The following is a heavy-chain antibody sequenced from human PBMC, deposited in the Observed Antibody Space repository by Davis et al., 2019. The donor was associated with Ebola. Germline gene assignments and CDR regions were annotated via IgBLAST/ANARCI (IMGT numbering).Heavy chain of an antibody. Sequence: PSETLSLTCTVSGGSISSYYWSWIRQPPGKGLEWIGYIYYSGSTNYNPSLKSRVTISVDTSKNQFSLKLSSVTAADTAVYYCARSIPLRYFGNYGMDVWGQGTTVTVSS. J-gene: IGHJ6*02. V-gene: IGHV4-59*01. CDR1: GGSISSYY. D-gene: IGHD3-9*01. CDR2: IYYSGST. CDR3: ARSIPLRYFGNYGMDV.